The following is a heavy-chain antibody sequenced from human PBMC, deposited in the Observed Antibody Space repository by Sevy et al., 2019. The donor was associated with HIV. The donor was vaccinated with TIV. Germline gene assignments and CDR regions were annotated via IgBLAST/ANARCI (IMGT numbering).Heavy chain of an antibody. CDR1: GYTLTELS. D-gene: IGHD3-22*01. J-gene: IGHJ3*02. V-gene: IGHV1-24*01. CDR3: ATSPDYYDSSRDAFDI. Sequence: ASVKVSCKVSGYTLTELSIHWVRQAPGKGLEWMGGFDPEDGETIYAQKFQGRVTMTKDTSTDTAYMELSSLRSEDTAVNYFATSPDYYDSSRDAFDIWGQGTMVTVSS. CDR2: FDPEDGET.